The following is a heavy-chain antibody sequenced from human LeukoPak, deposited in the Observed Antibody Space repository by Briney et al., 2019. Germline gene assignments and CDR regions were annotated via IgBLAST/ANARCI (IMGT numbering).Heavy chain of an antibody. CDR2: IIPILGIA. CDR3: ASRTHDSSGSYYYYYGIDV. Sequence: EASVKVSCKASGGTFSSYAISWVRQAPGQGLEWMGRIIPILGIANYAQKFQGRVTITADKSTSTAYMELSSLRSEDTAVYYCASRTHDSSGSYYYYYGIDVWGQGTTVTVSS. V-gene: IGHV1-69*04. CDR1: GGTFSSYA. D-gene: IGHD3-22*01. J-gene: IGHJ6*02.